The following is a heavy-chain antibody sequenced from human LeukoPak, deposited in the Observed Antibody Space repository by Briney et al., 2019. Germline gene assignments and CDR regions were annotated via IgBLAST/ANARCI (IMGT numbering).Heavy chain of an antibody. Sequence: GGSLRLSCAASGFTFSNYWMPWVRQGPGKGLVWVSRISPDGSSTTYADSVKGRFIISRDNAQNTVYLQMSSLRVDDTAVYYCVREYSSSSGRAFDYWGQGTLVTASS. CDR2: ISPDGSST. J-gene: IGHJ4*02. CDR3: VREYSSSSGRAFDY. CDR1: GFTFSNYW. D-gene: IGHD6-6*01. V-gene: IGHV3-74*01.